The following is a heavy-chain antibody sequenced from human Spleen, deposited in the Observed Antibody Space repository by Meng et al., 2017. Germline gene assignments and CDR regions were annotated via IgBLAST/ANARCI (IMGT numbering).Heavy chain of an antibody. V-gene: IGHV3-21*01. CDR3: ARGPYDYDPPAIDY. CDR2: LTRNSQYI. CDR1: GFTFSSYW. Sequence: GESLKISCAVSGFTFSSYWMSWVRQAPGKGLEWVSSLTRNSQYIYYADSVKGRFTISRDNSKNTLFLQMDSLRPEDTAVYYCARGPYDYDPPAIDYWGQGTLVTVSS. J-gene: IGHJ4*02. D-gene: IGHD4-17*01.